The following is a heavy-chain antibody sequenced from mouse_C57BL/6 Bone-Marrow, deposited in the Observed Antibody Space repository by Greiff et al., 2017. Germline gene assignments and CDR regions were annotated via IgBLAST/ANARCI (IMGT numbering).Heavy chain of an antibody. CDR3: ARRRKLGRGYAMDY. V-gene: IGHV1-4*01. Sequence: ESGAELARPGASVKMSCKASGYTFTSYTMHWVKQRPGQGLEWIGYINPSSGYTKYNQKFKDKATLTADKSSSTAYMQLSSLTSEDSAVYYCARRRKLGRGYAMDYWGQGTSVTVSS. D-gene: IGHD4-1*01. CDR1: GYTFTSYT. J-gene: IGHJ4*01. CDR2: INPSSGYT.